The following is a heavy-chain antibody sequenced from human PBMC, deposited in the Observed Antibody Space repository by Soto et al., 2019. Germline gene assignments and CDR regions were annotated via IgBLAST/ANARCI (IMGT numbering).Heavy chain of an antibody. CDR1: EYSFRIDW. V-gene: IGHV5-10-1*01. J-gene: IGHJ4*02. CDR2: VDPNDSFA. D-gene: IGHD3-10*01. CDR3: ARHQSGSGNSNFDF. Sequence: GASLKISCQAFEYSFRIDWISWVRQKPGGGLEWMGRVDPNDSFATYSPSFEGHVSISVDKSTNIVYLQWRSLRASGTATYYCARHQSGSGNSNFDFWGQGTPVTVSS.